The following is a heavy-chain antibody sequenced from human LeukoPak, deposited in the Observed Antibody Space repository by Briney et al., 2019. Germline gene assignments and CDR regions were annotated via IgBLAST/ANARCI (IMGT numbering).Heavy chain of an antibody. CDR1: GGSISSYF. Sequence: SETLSHTCTVSGGSISSYFWSWIRQPPGKGLERIGDIYYSGSTNYNPSLKSRVTISVDTSKNQFSLRLSSVTAADTAVYYSARLASGCSGPLPPFSYWGQASLVTVSS. V-gene: IGHV4-59*08. CDR3: ARLASGCSGPLPPFSY. J-gene: IGHJ4*02. D-gene: IGHD1-26*01. CDR2: IYYSGST.